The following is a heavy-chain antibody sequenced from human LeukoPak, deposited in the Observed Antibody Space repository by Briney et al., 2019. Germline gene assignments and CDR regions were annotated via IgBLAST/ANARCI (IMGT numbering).Heavy chain of an antibody. J-gene: IGHJ4*02. CDR1: GFTFSSYA. CDR2: ISYDGSNK. D-gene: IGHD2-21*02. CDR3: ARPPAEYSGGDCD. Sequence: GGSLRLSSAASGFTFSSYAMHWVRQAPGKGLEWVAVISYDGSNKYYADSVKGRFTISRDNSKNTLYLQMNSLRAEDTAVYYCARPPAEYSGGDCDWGQGTLVTVSS. V-gene: IGHV3-30-3*01.